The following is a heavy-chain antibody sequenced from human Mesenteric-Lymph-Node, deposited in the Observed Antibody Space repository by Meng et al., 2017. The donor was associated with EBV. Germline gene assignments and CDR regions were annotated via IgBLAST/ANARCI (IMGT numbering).Heavy chain of an antibody. V-gene: IGHV1-18*01. D-gene: IGHD3-10*01. CDR2: ISADNGNT. CDR1: GYRFNSYG. CDR3: ASGGSGINFDY. Sequence: QFQLVQPGAGVKKPWASVKVSCKASGYRFNSYGISWVRQAPGQGLEWMGWISADNGNTIFAQKFQGRVTMTADSSTSTAYMEVTSLTSDDTAVYYCASGGSGINFDYWGQGTLVTVSS. J-gene: IGHJ4*02.